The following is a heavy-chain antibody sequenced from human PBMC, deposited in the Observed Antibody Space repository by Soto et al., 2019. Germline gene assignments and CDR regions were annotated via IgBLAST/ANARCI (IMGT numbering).Heavy chain of an antibody. Sequence: PREPLKISCKGSVYSFTSYCISWVRQMPGKGLEWMGRIDPSDSYTNYSPSFQGHVTISADKSISTAYLQWSSLKASDTAMYYCATHRSSGWGDIWGQGTMVSVSS. CDR1: VYSFTSYC. CDR2: IDPSDSYT. D-gene: IGHD6-19*01. J-gene: IGHJ3*02. V-gene: IGHV5-10-1*01. CDR3: ATHRSSGWGDI.